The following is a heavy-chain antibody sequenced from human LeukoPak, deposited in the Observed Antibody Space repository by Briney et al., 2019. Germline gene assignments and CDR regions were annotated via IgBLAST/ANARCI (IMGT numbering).Heavy chain of an antibody. Sequence: TLSLTCTVSGGSTSSGGYYWSWIRQQPGKGLEWIGNIYHSGKTYYNPSLKSRVTISVDTSKNQFSLKLSSVTAADTAVYYCARDPLLRLGEIPAWGQGTLVTVSS. CDR2: IYHSGKT. J-gene: IGHJ5*02. CDR3: ARDPLLRLGEIPA. D-gene: IGHD3-16*01. V-gene: IGHV4-31*03. CDR1: GGSTSSGGYY.